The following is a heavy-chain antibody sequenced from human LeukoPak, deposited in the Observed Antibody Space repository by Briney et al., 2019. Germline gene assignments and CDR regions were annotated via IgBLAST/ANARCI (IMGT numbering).Heavy chain of an antibody. CDR3: ARGPPSSIPAGPYYMDV. V-gene: IGHV3-21*01. CDR1: GFTFSSYS. CDR2: ISSSSSYI. Sequence: GGSLRLSCAASGFTFSSYSMNWVRQAPGKGLEWVSSISSSSSYIYYADSVKGRFTISRDNAKNSLYLQMNSLRAEDTAVYYCARGPPSSIPAGPYYMDVWGKGTTVTVSS. J-gene: IGHJ6*03. D-gene: IGHD3-3*02.